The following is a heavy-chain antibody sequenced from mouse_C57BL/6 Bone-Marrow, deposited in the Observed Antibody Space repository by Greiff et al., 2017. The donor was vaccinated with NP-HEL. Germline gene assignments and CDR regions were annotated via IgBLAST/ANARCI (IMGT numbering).Heavy chain of an antibody. CDR3: ARMGLMGY. CDR2: IWSGGST. J-gene: IGHJ2*01. V-gene: IGHV2-2*01. D-gene: IGHD2-2*01. CDR1: GFSLTSYG. Sequence: QVQLKESGPGLVQPSQSLSITCTVSGFSLTSYGVHWVRQSPGKGLEWLGVIWSGGSTDYNAAFISRLSISKDNSKSQVFFKMNSLQADDTAIYYCARMGLMGYWGQGTTLTVSS.